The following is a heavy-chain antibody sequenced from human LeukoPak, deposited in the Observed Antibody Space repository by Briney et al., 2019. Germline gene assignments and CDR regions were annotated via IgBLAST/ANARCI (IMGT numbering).Heavy chain of an antibody. D-gene: IGHD4-17*01. J-gene: IGHJ4*02. CDR1: GGSISSGGYY. CDR3: ARDTRDYGVRGFDY. V-gene: IGHV4-31*03. Sequence: SQTLSLTRTVSGGSISSGGYYWSWIRQHPGKGLEWIGYIYYSGSTYYNPSLKSRVTISVDTSKNQFSLKLSSVTAADTAVYYCARDTRDYGVRGFDYWGQGTLVTVSS. CDR2: IYYSGST.